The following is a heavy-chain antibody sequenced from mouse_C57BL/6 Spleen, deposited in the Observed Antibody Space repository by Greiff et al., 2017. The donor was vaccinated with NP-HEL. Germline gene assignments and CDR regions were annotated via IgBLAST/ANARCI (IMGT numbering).Heavy chain of an antibody. CDR3: TSGYYGSSLDWYFDV. CDR2: IDPETGGT. Sequence: QVQLQQSGAELVRPGASVTLSCKASGYTFTDYEMHWVKQTPVHGLEWIGAIDPETGGTAYNQKFKGKAILTADKSSSTAYMELRSLTSEDSAVYYCTSGYYGSSLDWYFDVWGTGTTVTVSS. CDR1: GYTFTDYE. J-gene: IGHJ1*03. D-gene: IGHD1-1*01. V-gene: IGHV1-15*01.